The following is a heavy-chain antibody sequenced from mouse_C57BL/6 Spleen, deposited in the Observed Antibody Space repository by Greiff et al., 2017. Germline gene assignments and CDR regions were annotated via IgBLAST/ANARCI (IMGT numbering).Heavy chain of an antibody. V-gene: IGHV1-26*01. CDR2: INPNNGGT. CDR1: GYTFTDYY. D-gene: IGHD1-1*01. J-gene: IGHJ4*01. Sequence: EVQLQQSGPELVKPGASVKISCKASGYTFTDYYMNWVKQSHGKSLEWIGDINPNNGGTSYNQKFKGKATLTVDKSSSTAYMELRSLTSEDSAVYYCAREGNGSNAMDYWGQGTSVTVSS. CDR3: AREGNGSNAMDY.